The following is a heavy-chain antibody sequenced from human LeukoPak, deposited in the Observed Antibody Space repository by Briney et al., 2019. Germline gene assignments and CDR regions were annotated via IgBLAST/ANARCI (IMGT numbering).Heavy chain of an antibody. CDR1: GGSISSSSYY. Sequence: PSETLSLTCTVSGGSISSSSYYWGWIRQPPGKGLEWIGSIYYSGSTYYNPSLKSRVTISVDTSKNQFSQKLSSVTAADTAVYYCARVRNYYDSSGYYIDYWGQGTLVTVSS. D-gene: IGHD3-22*01. CDR3: ARVRNYYDSSGYYIDY. CDR2: IYYSGST. V-gene: IGHV4-39*07. J-gene: IGHJ4*02.